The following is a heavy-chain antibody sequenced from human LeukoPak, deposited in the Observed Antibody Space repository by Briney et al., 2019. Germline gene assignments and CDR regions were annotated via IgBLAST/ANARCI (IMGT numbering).Heavy chain of an antibody. J-gene: IGHJ6*03. CDR1: RFTFRSYW. Sequence: PGGSLRLSCAASRFTFRSYWMSWVRQAPGKGLEWVANIKQEGSEKYYVDSVKGRFTISRDNAKNSLYLQMSSLRAEDTAVYYCARVSPLSHQDGDYYYYYMDVWGKGTTVTVS. V-gene: IGHV3-7*01. CDR2: IKQEGSEK. D-gene: IGHD2-2*01. CDR3: ARVSPLSHQDGDYYYYYMDV.